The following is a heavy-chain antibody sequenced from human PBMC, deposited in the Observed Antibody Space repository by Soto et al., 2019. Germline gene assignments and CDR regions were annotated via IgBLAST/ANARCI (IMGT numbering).Heavy chain of an antibody. V-gene: IGHV4-4*02. Sequence: SETLSLTCAVSSGSISSSNWWSWVRQPPGKGLEWIGEIYHSGSTNYNPSLKSRVTISVDTSKNQFSLKLSSVTAADTAVYYCARVYGFWSGYYYFDYWAQGTLVPVSS. CDR1: SGSISSSNW. CDR2: IYHSGST. CDR3: ARVYGFWSGYYYFDY. J-gene: IGHJ4*02. D-gene: IGHD3-3*01.